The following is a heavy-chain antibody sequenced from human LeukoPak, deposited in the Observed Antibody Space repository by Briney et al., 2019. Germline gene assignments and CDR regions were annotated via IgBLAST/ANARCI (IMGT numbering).Heavy chain of an antibody. J-gene: IGHJ6*03. Sequence: GGSLRLSCAASGFTFSTRSMNWVRQAPGKGLEWVSSIGGYSTYIYYADSVKGRFTISRDNAKNSLYLQMNSLRAEDTAVYYCARDPSTRMATYYYYYMDVWGKGTTVTVSS. V-gene: IGHV3-21*01. CDR3: ARDPSTRMATYYYYYMDV. CDR1: GFTFSTRS. CDR2: IGGYSTYI. D-gene: IGHD5-24*01.